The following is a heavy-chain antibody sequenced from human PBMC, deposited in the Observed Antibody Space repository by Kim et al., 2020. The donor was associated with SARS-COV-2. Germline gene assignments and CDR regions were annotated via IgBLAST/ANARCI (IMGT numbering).Heavy chain of an antibody. CDR2: IYTSGST. CDR3: ARGIAVAGKGYDVGPNYKPLYYYYYGMDV. J-gene: IGHJ6*02. Sequence: SETLSLTCTVSGGSISSGSYYWSWIRQPAGKGLEWIGCIYTSGSTNYNPSLKSRVTISVDTSKNQFSLKLSSVTAADTAVYYCARGIAVAGKGYDVGPNYKPLYYYYYGMDVWGQGTTVTVSS. V-gene: IGHV4-61*02. D-gene: IGHD6-19*01. CDR1: GGSISSGSYY.